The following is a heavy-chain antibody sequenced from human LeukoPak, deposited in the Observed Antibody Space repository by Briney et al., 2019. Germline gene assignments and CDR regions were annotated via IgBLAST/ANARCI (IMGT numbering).Heavy chain of an antibody. V-gene: IGHV3-23*01. Sequence: GGSLRLSCAASGFSFRNYDMIWARQAPGRGLGWVSGITTDGSGAYYADSVKGRFTVSRDNSKNTVFLQMNSLRGEDAAIYYCAKGVLGAGSLLEYFQHWGQGTLVTVSS. J-gene: IGHJ1*01. CDR1: GFSFRNYD. D-gene: IGHD3-10*01. CDR2: ITTDGSGA. CDR3: AKGVLGAGSLLEYFQH.